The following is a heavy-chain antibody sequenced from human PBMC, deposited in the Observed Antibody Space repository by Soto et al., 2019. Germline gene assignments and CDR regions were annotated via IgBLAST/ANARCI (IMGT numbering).Heavy chain of an antibody. CDR1: GYTFTRYA. Sequence: QVQLVQSGAEVKKPGASVKVSCKASGYTFTRYAMHWVRQAPGQRLEWMGWINAGNGNTKYSQKFQGRVTIIRDTSASTAYMELSTPRSEDTTVYYCARGGGVGFGDYTTASMDVWGQGTMVTVSS. D-gene: IGHD3-10*01. CDR3: ARGGGVGFGDYTTASMDV. V-gene: IGHV1-3*01. CDR2: INAGNGNT. J-gene: IGHJ6*02.